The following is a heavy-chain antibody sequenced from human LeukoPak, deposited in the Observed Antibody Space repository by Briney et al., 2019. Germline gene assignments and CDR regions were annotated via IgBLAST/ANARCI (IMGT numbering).Heavy chain of an antibody. Sequence: SETLSLTCTVSGASISNYYWIWIRQPPGKGLEWIGYIYYSGSTNYNPSLKSRVTMSVDTSSNQFSLKLSSVTAADTAVYYCAREMWSAAATTYDWFDPWGQGTLVTVSS. CDR3: AREMWSAAATTYDWFDP. J-gene: IGHJ5*02. V-gene: IGHV4-59*12. CDR2: IYYSGST. CDR1: GASISNYY. D-gene: IGHD6-13*01.